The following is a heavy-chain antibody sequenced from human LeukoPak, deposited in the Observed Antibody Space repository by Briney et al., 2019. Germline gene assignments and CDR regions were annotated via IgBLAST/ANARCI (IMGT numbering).Heavy chain of an antibody. D-gene: IGHD1-7*01. CDR2: IYSSGST. J-gene: IGHJ3*02. V-gene: IGHV4-4*07. CDR1: SGSISSYY. CDR3: ARSGELHDAFGI. Sequence: SETLSLTCTVSSGSISSYYWSWIRQPAGQGLEWIGRIYSSGSTNYNPSLKSRVTMSVDTSKNQFSLKLSSVTAADTAVYYCARSGELHDAFGIWGQGTMVTVSS.